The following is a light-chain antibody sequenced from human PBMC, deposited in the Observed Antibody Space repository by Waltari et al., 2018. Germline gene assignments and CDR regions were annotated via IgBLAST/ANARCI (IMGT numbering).Light chain of an antibody. CDR2: RND. CDR1: RSNIGSNY. J-gene: IGLJ3*02. CDR3: AAWDDSLREV. Sequence: QSVLTQPPPASGPPGPRVTISCSGSRSNIGSNYVYWYQQPPGPAPKLLIYRNDQRPSGVPDRFSGSKSGTSASLAISGLRSEDEANYYCAAWDDSLREVFGGGTRLTVL. V-gene: IGLV1-47*01.